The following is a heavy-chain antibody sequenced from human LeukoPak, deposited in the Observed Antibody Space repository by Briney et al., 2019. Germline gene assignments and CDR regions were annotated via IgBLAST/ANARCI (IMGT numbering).Heavy chain of an antibody. CDR3: ARDRKVGATQDY. Sequence: GSLRLSCAASGFTVSSNYMSWVRQAPGKGLEWVSVIYSGGSTYYADSVKGRFTISRDNSKNTLYLQMNSLRAEDTAVYYCARDRKVGATQDYWGQGTLVTVSS. D-gene: IGHD1-26*01. V-gene: IGHV3-53*01. CDR2: IYSGGST. CDR1: GFTVSSNY. J-gene: IGHJ4*02.